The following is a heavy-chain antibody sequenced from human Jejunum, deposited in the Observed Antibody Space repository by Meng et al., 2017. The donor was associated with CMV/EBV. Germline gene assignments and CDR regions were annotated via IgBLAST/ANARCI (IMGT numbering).Heavy chain of an antibody. D-gene: IGHD3-10*01. J-gene: IGHJ5*02. CDR1: GYKFDAYF. CDR2: IKPIGGST. CDR3: GRVSGSQSAQPLDP. Sequence: GYKFDAYFMHWVRPAPGQGPEWMGMIKPIGGSTIYAQNFQGRVTMTRDTSTSTVYMELTNLTSDDTAVYYCGRVSGSQSAQPLDPWGQGTLVTVSS. V-gene: IGHV1-46*02.